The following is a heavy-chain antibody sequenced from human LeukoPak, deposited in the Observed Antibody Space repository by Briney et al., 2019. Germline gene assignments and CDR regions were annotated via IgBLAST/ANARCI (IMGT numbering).Heavy chain of an antibody. V-gene: IGHV4-59*08. CDR2: TNHVGST. CDR1: GGSVSSHY. CDR3: ARHYDGRGSGSYYEDY. Sequence: SETLSLTYTFSGGSVSSHYWTWIRQPPGKGLQWVAYTNHVGSTDYNPSLKSRVTISVDTSKNQFSLKLSSVTAADTAVYYCARHYDGRGSGSYYEDYWGQGTLVIVSS. D-gene: IGHD1-26*01. J-gene: IGHJ4*02.